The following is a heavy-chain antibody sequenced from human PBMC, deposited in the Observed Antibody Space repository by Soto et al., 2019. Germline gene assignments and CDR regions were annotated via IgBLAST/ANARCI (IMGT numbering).Heavy chain of an antibody. Sequence: QVQLVQSGAEVKKPGSSVKVSCKASGGTFSSYAISWVRQAPGQGLEWMGGIIPMFGTANYAQKFQGRGTITADESTSTAYMELSSLRSEDTAVYYCARESRYCSGGSCYFLPGIDYWGQGTLVTVSS. CDR1: GGTFSSYA. J-gene: IGHJ4*02. D-gene: IGHD2-15*01. CDR3: ARESRYCSGGSCYFLPGIDY. V-gene: IGHV1-69*12. CDR2: IIPMFGTA.